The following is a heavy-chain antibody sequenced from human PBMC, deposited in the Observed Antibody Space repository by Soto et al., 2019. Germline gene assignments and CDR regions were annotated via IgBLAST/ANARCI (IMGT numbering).Heavy chain of an antibody. D-gene: IGHD2-15*01. J-gene: IGHJ3*02. CDR3: ARRAQYRDCCGGSCYSADAFDI. CDR1: GFTFSSYW. V-gene: IGHV3-7*01. Sequence: EVQLVESGGGLVQPGGSLRLSCAASGFTFSSYWMSWVRQAPGKGLEWVANIKQDGSEKYYVDSVKGRFTISRDNAKNSLYLQMNSLRAEDTAVYYCARRAQYRDCCGGSCYSADAFDIWGQGTMVTVSS. CDR2: IKQDGSEK.